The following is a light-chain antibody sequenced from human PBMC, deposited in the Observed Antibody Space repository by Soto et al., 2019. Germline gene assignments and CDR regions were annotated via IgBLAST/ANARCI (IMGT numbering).Light chain of an antibody. J-gene: IGKJ5*01. V-gene: IGKV3-20*01. CDR2: GAS. CDR1: QSVSSSY. CDR3: QQYRSSPIT. Sequence: EIVLTQAPGTLSLSPVERATLSCRASQSVSSSYLAWYQQKPGQAPRLLIYGASSRATGIPDRFSGSGSGTDFTLTISRLEPEDFAVYYCQQYRSSPITFGQGTRLEIK.